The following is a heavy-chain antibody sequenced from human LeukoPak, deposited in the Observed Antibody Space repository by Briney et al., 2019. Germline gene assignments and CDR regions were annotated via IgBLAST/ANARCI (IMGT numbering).Heavy chain of an antibody. CDR3: ARDKIVGATNFDY. CDR1: GFTFSKYV. CDR2: ISNDGSKK. D-gene: IGHD1-26*01. J-gene: IGHJ4*02. V-gene: IGHV3-30*03. Sequence: GGSLRLSCAASGFTFSKYVMHWVRQAPGKGLEWVTLISNDGSKKYYADSVKGRFTISRDNSKNTLYLQMNSLRAEDTAVYYCARDKIVGATNFDYWGQGTLVTVSS.